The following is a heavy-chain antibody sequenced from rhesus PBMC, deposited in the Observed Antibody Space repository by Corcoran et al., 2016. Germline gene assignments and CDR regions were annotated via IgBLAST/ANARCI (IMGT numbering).Heavy chain of an antibody. Sequence: QVQLQESGPGLVKPSETLSLTCAVSGGSISDDYYWSWIRQPPGKGLEWIGYIYGSGGVTTYNPSLKNRVTISIDTSKNQFSLKRRSVTAADTAVYYCAREDYNFWTGYYMGGFDFWGQGLRVTVSA. CDR3: AREDYNFWTGYYMGGFDF. D-gene: IGHD3-3*01. V-gene: IGHV4-106*01. CDR1: GGSISDDYY. J-gene: IGHJ3*01. CDR2: IYGSGGVT.